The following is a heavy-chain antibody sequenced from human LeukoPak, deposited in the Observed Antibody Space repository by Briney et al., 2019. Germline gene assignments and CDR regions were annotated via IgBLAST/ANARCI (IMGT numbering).Heavy chain of an antibody. Sequence: SETLPLTCTVSGGSISSSSYYWSWIRQPPGKGLEWIGYIYSSGHTNYNPSLKNRDTTSVDTSKNQFSLNLTSVTAADTAVYYCARHFSGAAAPLPFDYWGQGTLVTVSS. CDR2: IYSSGHT. CDR1: GGSISSSSYY. J-gene: IGHJ4*02. CDR3: ARHFSGAAAPLPFDY. D-gene: IGHD6-13*01. V-gene: IGHV4-61*05.